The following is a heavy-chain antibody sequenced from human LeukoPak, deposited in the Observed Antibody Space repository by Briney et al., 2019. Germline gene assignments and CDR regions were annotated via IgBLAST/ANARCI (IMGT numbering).Heavy chain of an antibody. J-gene: IGHJ5*02. V-gene: IGHV4-59*01. CDR1: GGSISSYY. D-gene: IGHD6-19*01. CDR3: ARVVSGWSPEDGWFDP. Sequence: QVQLQESGPGLVKPSQTLSLTCTVSGGSISSYYWSWIRQPPGKGLEWIGYIYYSGSTNYNPSLKSRVTISVDTSKNQFSLKLSSVTAADTAVYYCARVVSGWSPEDGWFDPWGQGTLVTVSS. CDR2: IYYSGST.